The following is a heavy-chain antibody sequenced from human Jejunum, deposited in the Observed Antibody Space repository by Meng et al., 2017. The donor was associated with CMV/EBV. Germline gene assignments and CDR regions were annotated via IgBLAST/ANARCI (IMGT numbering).Heavy chain of an antibody. CDR1: GGSISSYY. CDR2: IYYSGST. D-gene: IGHD3-3*01. CDR3: ARPRFSPDNRGYVF. Sequence: GQLKESGPGLVKPSETLSLTCTVSGGSISSYYWSWIRQPPGKGLEWIGYIYYSGSTNYNPSLKSRVTISVDTSKNQFSLKLSSVTAADTAVYYCARPRFSPDNRGYVFWGQGTLVTVSS. V-gene: IGHV4-59*01. J-gene: IGHJ4*02.